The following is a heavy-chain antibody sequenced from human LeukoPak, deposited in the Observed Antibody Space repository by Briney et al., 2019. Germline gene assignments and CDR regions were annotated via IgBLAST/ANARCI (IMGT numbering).Heavy chain of an antibody. CDR2: MNPNSGNT. J-gene: IGHJ4*02. Sequence: ASVKVSCKASGYTFTSYYMHWVRQAPGQGLEWMGWMNPNSGNTGYAQKFQGRVTMTRNTSISTAYMELSSLRSEDTAVYYCARGQKSALTYGSGTYAYYFDYWGQGTLVTVSS. D-gene: IGHD3-10*01. CDR3: ARGQKSALTYGSGTYAYYFDY. V-gene: IGHV1-8*02. CDR1: GYTFTSYY.